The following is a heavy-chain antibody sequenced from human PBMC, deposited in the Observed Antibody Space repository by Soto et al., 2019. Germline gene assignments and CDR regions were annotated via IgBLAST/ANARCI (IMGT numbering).Heavy chain of an antibody. CDR3: AKGGMEPFEF. CDR2: MNPEETTT. CDR1: GFTFRTFW. J-gene: IGHJ4*02. D-gene: IGHD1-26*01. V-gene: IGHV3-74*01. Sequence: GGSLRLSCEASGFTFRTFWMHWVRQAPGEGLVWVSRMNPEETTTNYADSVRGRFTLSRDNAKNTLYLQMNSLRPEDTAVYYCAKGGMEPFEFWGQGTMVTVS.